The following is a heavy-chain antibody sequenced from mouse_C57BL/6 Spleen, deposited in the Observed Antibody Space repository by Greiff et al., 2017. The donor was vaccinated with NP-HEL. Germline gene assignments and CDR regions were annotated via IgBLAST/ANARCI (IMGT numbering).Heavy chain of an antibody. V-gene: IGHV1-80*01. CDR2: IYPGDGDT. Sequence: VKLVESGAELVKPGASVTISCKASGYAFSSYWMNWVKQRPGKGLEWIGQIYPGDGDTNYNGKFKGKATLTADKSSSTAYMQLSSLTSEDSAVYFCARKITTVVAFDYWGQGTTLTVSS. J-gene: IGHJ2*01. CDR1: GYAFSSYW. CDR3: ARKITTVVAFDY. D-gene: IGHD1-1*01.